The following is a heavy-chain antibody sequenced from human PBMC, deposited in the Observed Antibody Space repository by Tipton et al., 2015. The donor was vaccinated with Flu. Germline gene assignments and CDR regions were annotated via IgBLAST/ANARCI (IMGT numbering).Heavy chain of an antibody. D-gene: IGHD3-10*01. J-gene: IGHJ4*02. V-gene: IGHV4-4*07. CDR3: ARGSGSGTDVTFYF. CDR1: GGSMSSFY. CDR2: MYVSGST. Sequence: TLSLTCTVSGGSMSSFYWTWIRQPAGKGLEWNGRMYVSGSTKYNPSLKSRVTMSVDTSKNQFSLKLSSVTAAVTAVYYCARGSGSGTDVTFYFWGQGTLVTVSS.